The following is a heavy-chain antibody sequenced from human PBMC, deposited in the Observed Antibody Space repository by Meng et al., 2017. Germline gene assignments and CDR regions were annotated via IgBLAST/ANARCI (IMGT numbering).Heavy chain of an antibody. V-gene: IGHV3-66*02. CDR2: IYSGGST. D-gene: IGHD1-26*01. Sequence: GESLKISCAASGFTVSSNYMSWVRQAPGKGLEWVSVIYSGGSTYYADSVKGRFTISRDNSKNTLYLQMNSLRAEDTAVYYCAGDGWGAPGYWGQGTLVTVSS. CDR1: GFTVSSNY. J-gene: IGHJ4*02. CDR3: AGDGWGAPGY.